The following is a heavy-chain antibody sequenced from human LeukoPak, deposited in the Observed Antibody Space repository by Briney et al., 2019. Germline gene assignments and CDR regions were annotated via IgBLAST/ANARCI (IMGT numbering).Heavy chain of an antibody. Sequence: GASVKASCKASGYTFTTYDINWVRQATGQGLEWMGWMNPNSGNTGYAQKFQGRVTMTRNTFISTAYMELSSLRSEDTAVYYCARGRGSGHKENWFDPWGQGTLVTVSS. CDR1: GYTFTTYD. CDR2: MNPNSGNT. CDR3: ARGRGSGHKENWFDP. V-gene: IGHV1-8*01. J-gene: IGHJ5*02. D-gene: IGHD2-15*01.